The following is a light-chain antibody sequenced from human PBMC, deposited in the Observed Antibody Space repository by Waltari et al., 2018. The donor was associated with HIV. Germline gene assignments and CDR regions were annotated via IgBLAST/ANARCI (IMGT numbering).Light chain of an antibody. CDR2: RNN. CDR3: AAWGDTLTSFV. CDR1: NSHIGSNY. J-gene: IGLJ6*01. V-gene: IGLV1-47*01. Sequence: QSVLTQPPSASETPGQRVTIPCSGNNSHIGSNYVNWYHHLPGTAPKLLCYRNNPRPSGVPDRFSGSKSGTSASLAISGLRSEDEAVYYCAAWGDTLTSFVFGSGTQVTVL.